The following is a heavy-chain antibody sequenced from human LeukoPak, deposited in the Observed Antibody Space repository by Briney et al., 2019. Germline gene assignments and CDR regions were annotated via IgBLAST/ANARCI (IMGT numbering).Heavy chain of an antibody. J-gene: IGHJ5*02. CDR3: ARTYYDILTGYLFDP. Sequence: PSETLSLTCTVSGYFISSGCYWGWIRQPPGKGLEWIGSIYYSGSTYYNPSLKSRVTISVDTSKNQFSLKLSSVTAADTAVYYCARTYYDILTGYLFDPWGQGTLVTVSS. D-gene: IGHD3-9*01. V-gene: IGHV4-38-2*02. CDR2: IYYSGST. CDR1: GYFISSGCY.